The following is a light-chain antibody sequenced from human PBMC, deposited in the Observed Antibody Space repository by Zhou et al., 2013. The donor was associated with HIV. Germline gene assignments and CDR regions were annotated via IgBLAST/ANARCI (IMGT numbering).Light chain of an antibody. V-gene: IGKV1-5*03. CDR3: QQYNGD. Sequence: IQLTQSPSTLSASVGDRVTITCRASQIVSSWLAWYQQKPGKAPKPLIYEASKLQSGVPSRFSGSGSGTEFTLTISSLQPDDFATYYCQQYNGDFGQGTKLEIK. J-gene: IGKJ2*01. CDR2: EAS. CDR1: QIVSSW.